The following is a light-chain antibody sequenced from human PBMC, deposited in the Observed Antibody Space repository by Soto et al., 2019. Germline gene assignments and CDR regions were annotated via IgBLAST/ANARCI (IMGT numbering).Light chain of an antibody. CDR1: QSISSW. CDR3: QQYCSPSPWT. J-gene: IGKJ1*01. CDR2: KAS. V-gene: IGKV1-5*03. Sequence: DIQMTQSPSTLSASVGDRVTITCRASQSISSWLAWYQQKPGKAPKLLIYKASSVETGVPARFSGSGSGTEFSLIISSLQPDDFASYYCQQYCSPSPWTFGQGTKLEIK.